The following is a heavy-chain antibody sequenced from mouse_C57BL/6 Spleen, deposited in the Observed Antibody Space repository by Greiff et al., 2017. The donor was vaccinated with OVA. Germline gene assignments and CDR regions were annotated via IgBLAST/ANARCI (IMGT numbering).Heavy chain of an antibody. CDR1: GYAFTNYL. D-gene: IGHD1-1*01. Sequence: QVQLQQSGAELVRPGTSVKVSCKASGYAFTNYLIEWVKQRPGQGLEWIGVINPGSGGTNYNEKFKGKATLTADKSSSTAYMQLSSLTSEDSAVYFCAYYGSGGYFDVWGTGTTVTVSS. V-gene: IGHV1-54*01. CDR2: INPGSGGT. J-gene: IGHJ1*03. CDR3: AYYGSGGYFDV.